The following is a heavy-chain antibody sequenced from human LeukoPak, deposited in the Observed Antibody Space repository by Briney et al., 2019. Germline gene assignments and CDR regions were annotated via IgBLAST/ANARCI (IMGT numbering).Heavy chain of an antibody. D-gene: IGHD3-22*01. CDR3: AKEPGLNISSGYYTDI. Sequence: GGSLRLSCAASGFTFSSFGMRWVRQAPGKGLEWVSAISGSGGTTYYADSVKGRFTISRDNSKNTPYLQMNSLRAEDTAVYYCAKEPGLNISSGYYTDIWGQGTLVTVSS. CDR1: GFTFSSFG. V-gene: IGHV3-23*01. J-gene: IGHJ4*02. CDR2: ISGSGGTT.